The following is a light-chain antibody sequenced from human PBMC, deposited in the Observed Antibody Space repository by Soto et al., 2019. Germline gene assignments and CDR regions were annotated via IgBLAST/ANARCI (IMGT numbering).Light chain of an antibody. Sequence: DIQMTQSPSSLSASVGDRVTITCRASQSISYYLNWYQQKPGKAPRFLMHAASSLQSGVPSRFSGSGSGTEFTLTISNLQPEDFATYYRQQSYSSLRTFGQGTKVEIK. J-gene: IGKJ1*01. CDR1: QSISYY. CDR3: QQSYSSLRT. CDR2: AAS. V-gene: IGKV1-39*01.